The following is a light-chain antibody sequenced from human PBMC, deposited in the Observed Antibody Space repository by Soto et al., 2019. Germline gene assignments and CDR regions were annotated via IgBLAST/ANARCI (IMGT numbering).Light chain of an antibody. CDR1: QGIDSY. J-gene: IGKJ3*01. Sequence: DIQLTQSPSFLSASVGDRIIITCRASQGIDSYLTWFQQIPGKAPKLLIYGATALQSGVPSRFSGSVSGTQFTLTISSLRPEDFETYYCQQIKSYPFTFGHGTKVDI. CDR2: GAT. CDR3: QQIKSYPFT. V-gene: IGKV1-9*01.